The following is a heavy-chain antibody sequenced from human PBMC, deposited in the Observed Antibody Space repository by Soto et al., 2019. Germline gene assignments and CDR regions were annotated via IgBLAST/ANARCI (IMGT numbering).Heavy chain of an antibody. Sequence: GGSLRLSCAASGFTFSSYAMSWVRQAPGKGLEWVSAISGSGGSTYYADFVKGRFTISRDNSKNTLYLQMNSLRAEDTAVYYCAKQYNCSCGSCYSLTGASYYYYMDVWGKGTTVTVSS. CDR1: GFTFSSYA. CDR2: ISGSGGST. CDR3: AKQYNCSCGSCYSLTGASYYYYMDV. J-gene: IGHJ6*03. V-gene: IGHV3-23*01. D-gene: IGHD2-15*01.